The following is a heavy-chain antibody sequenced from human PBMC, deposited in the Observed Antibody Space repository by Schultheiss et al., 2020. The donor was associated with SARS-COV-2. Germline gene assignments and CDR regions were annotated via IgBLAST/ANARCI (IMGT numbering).Heavy chain of an antibody. Sequence: GESLKISCAASGFTFSDYYMSWIRQAPGKGLEWVSYISSSGSTIYYADSVKGRFTISRDNAKNSLYLQMNSLRAEDTAVYYCARGGYCSSTSCYREGDYWGQGTLVTVSS. CDR3: ARGGYCSSTSCYREGDY. J-gene: IGHJ4*02. CDR1: GFTFSDYY. V-gene: IGHV3-11*04. CDR2: ISSSGSTI. D-gene: IGHD2-2*02.